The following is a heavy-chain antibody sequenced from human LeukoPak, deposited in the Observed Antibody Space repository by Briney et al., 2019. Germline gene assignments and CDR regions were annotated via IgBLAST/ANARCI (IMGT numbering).Heavy chain of an antibody. CDR1: GGSFSGYY. D-gene: IGHD2-8*01. CDR3: AIRLGYCTNGVCSLFDY. J-gene: IGHJ4*02. Sequence: PSETLSLTCAVYGGSFSGYYWSWIRQPPGKGLEWIGEINHSGSTNYNPSLKSRVTISEDTSKNQFSLKLSSVTAADTAVYYCAIRLGYCTNGVCSLFDYWGQGTLVTVSS. V-gene: IGHV4-34*01. CDR2: INHSGST.